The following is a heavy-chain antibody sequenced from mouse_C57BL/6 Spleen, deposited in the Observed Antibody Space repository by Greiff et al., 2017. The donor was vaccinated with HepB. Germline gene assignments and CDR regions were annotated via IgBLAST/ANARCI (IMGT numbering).Heavy chain of an antibody. Sequence: VQLQQPGTELVKPGASVKLSCKASGYTFTSYWMHWVKQRPGQGLEWIGNINPSNGGTNYNEKFKSKATLTVDKSSSTAYMQLSSLTSEDSAVYYCARRGYYGSSYVAWFAYWGQGTLVTVSA. D-gene: IGHD1-1*01. J-gene: IGHJ3*01. CDR3: ARRGYYGSSYVAWFAY. V-gene: IGHV1-53*01. CDR1: GYTFTSYW. CDR2: INPSNGGT.